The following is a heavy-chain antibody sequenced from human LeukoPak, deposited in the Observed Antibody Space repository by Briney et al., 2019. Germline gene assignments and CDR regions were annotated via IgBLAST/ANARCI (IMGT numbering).Heavy chain of an antibody. J-gene: IGHJ6*02. CDR3: ARVLGSGSYGMDV. CDR2: IGTAGDT. CDR1: GFTFSSYD. Sequence: GGSLRLSRAASGFTFSSYDMHWVRQATGKGLECVSAIGTAGDTYYPGSVKGRFTISRENAKSSLYLQMNSLRAGDTAVYYCARVLGSGSYGMDVWGQGTTATVSS. V-gene: IGHV3-13*01. D-gene: IGHD3-10*01.